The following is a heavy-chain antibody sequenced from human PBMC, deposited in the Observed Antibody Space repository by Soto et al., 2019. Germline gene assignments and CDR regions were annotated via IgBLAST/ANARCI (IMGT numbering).Heavy chain of an antibody. CDR1: GGSISGSVYY. CDR3: ATHRNCGSGSCDCDY. V-gene: IGHV4-39*01. Sequence: PSETLSLTCTVSGGSISGSVYYLVWIRQPPGKGLEWFGSVHYSASTFYNPSLKSRVTVSVDTSTNLLSLKQNSVTAADTGVCYCATHRNCGSGSCDCDYWGQGTLVTVS. D-gene: IGHD2-15*01. J-gene: IGHJ4*02. CDR2: VHYSAST.